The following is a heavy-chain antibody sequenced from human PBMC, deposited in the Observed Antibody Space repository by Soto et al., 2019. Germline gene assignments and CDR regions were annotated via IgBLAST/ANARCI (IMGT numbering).Heavy chain of an antibody. CDR3: VRDMQLWRLDS. CDR1: GLTFRTYL. J-gene: IGHJ4*02. Sequence: GGSLRLFFAASGLTFRTYLMHWVRQAPGMGLVWVSRLNTDGSVAMYVDSVKVRFTISRDNAKNTLYLHMNSLRAEDTAVYYCVRDMQLWRLDSWGQGT. V-gene: IGHV3-74*03. CDR2: LNTDGSVA. D-gene: IGHD2-21*01.